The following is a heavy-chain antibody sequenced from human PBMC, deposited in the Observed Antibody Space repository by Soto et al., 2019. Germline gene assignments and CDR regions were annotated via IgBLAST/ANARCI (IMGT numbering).Heavy chain of an antibody. CDR3: ARDSDSSSWYDAFDI. V-gene: IGHV3-21*01. CDR1: GFTFSSYS. CDR2: ISSSSSYI. J-gene: IGHJ3*02. D-gene: IGHD6-13*01. Sequence: GGSLRLSCAASGFTFSSYSMNWVRQAPGKGLEWVSSISSSSSYIYYADSVKGRFTISRDNAKNSLYLQMNSLRAEDTAVYYCARDSDSSSWYDAFDIWGQGTMVTVSS.